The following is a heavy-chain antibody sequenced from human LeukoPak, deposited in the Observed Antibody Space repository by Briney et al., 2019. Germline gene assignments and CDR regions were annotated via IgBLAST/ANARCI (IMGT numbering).Heavy chain of an antibody. V-gene: IGHV3-21*01. Sequence: GGSLRLSCAASGFTFSSYSMNWVRQAPGKGLEWVSFISSSSSYIYYPPSVKGPFTSSRDNAKNSLYLQMNSLRADGTAVYYCPSSFLGAYYYDSSGPGEYYMDVWGKGTTVTVSS. CDR2: ISSSSSYI. J-gene: IGHJ6*03. D-gene: IGHD3-22*01. CDR1: GFTFSSYS. CDR3: PSSFLGAYYYDSSGPGEYYMDV.